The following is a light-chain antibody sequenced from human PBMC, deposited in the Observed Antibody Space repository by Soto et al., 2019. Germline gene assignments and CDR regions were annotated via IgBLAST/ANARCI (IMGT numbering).Light chain of an antibody. Sequence: QSALTQPASVSGSPGQSITISCTGTSSDVGGYNYVSWYQQHPGKAPKLMISDVSNRPSGVSNRFSGSKSGNTASLTISGLQTEDEADYYCSSYTSSNTLEVFGTGTKVTV. CDR2: DVS. CDR1: SSDVGGYNY. CDR3: SSYTSSNTLEV. J-gene: IGLJ1*01. V-gene: IGLV2-14*03.